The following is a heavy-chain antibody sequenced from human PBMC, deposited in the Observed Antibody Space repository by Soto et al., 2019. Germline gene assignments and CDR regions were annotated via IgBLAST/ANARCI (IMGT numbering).Heavy chain of an antibody. CDR3: VRDSARIVVVPRVDGDNWFDP. CDR2: ISGSGDNI. CDR1: GFTFSDYF. J-gene: IGHJ5*02. D-gene: IGHD2-2*01. Sequence: QVHLVESGGGVVKPAGSLRLSCADSGFTFSDYFMSWIRQAPGKGLEWVSFISGSGDNIKYADSVKGRFTISRDNAKNALYLQMNSLRDEDTAVYYCVRDSARIVVVPRVDGDNWFDPWGQGTLVTVSS. V-gene: IGHV3-11*04.